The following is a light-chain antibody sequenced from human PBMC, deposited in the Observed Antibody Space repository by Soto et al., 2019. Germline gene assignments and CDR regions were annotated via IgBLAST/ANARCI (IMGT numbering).Light chain of an antibody. CDR3: QQYGSSPKT. CDR1: QSVSSSY. J-gene: IGKJ1*01. Sequence: EIVLPQSPGTLSLSPGERATLSCRASQSVSSSYLAWYQQKPGQAPRLLISGASSRATGIPDRFSGSGFGTDFTLTISRLEPEDFAVYYCQQYGSSPKTFGQGTKVEIK. CDR2: GAS. V-gene: IGKV3-20*01.